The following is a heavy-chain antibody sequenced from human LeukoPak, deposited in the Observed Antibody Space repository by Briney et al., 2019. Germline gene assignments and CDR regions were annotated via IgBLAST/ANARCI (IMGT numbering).Heavy chain of an antibody. CDR2: IYSGGST. CDR3: ARGSGDTYFDY. J-gene: IGHJ4*02. CDR1: GFTFSSYA. D-gene: IGHD2-21*01. V-gene: IGHV3-66*01. Sequence: PGGSLRLSCAASGFTFSSYAMSWVRQAPGKGLEWVSVIYSGGSTYYADSVKGRFTISRDNSKNTLYLQMNSLRAEDTAVYYCARGSGDTYFDYWGQGTLVTVSS.